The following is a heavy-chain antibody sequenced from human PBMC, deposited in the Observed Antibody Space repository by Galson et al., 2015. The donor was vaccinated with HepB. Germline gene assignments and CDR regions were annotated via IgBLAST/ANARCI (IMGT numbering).Heavy chain of an antibody. V-gene: IGHV3-30*18. Sequence: SLRLSCAASGFTFSSYGMHWVRQAPGKGLEWVAVISYDGSNKYYADSVKGRFTISRDNSKNTLYPQMNSLRAENTAVYYCAKDHLRRWLQSPLDYWGQGTLVTVSS. D-gene: IGHD5-24*01. J-gene: IGHJ4*02. CDR3: AKDHLRRWLQSPLDY. CDR1: GFTFSSYG. CDR2: ISYDGSNK.